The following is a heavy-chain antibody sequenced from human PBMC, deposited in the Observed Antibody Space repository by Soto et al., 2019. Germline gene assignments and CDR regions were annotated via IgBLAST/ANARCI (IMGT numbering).Heavy chain of an antibody. CDR3: ARMNQRVGSNGMEV. CDR1: AYSFTSYS. V-gene: IGHV5-10-1*01. J-gene: IGHJ6*02. Sequence: GESLKISCTRSAYSFTSYSITCVPPLPVKVLDRMVRIDPSDSYTNYSPSFQGHVTISADKSISTAYLQSSSLKASETAMYYCARMNQRVGSNGMEVWGEGSTVSVS. CDR2: IDPSDSYT. D-gene: IGHD2-2*01.